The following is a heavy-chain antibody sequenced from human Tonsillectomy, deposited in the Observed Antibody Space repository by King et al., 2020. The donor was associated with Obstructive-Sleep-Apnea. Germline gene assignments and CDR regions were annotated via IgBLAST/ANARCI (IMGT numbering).Heavy chain of an antibody. D-gene: IGHD2-2*01. J-gene: IGHJ3*01. CDR1: GFTFSSDS. CDR2: ISSSSTTI. V-gene: IGHV3-48*04. Sequence: VQLVESGGGLVQPGGSLRLSCAASGFTFSSDSMNWVRQAPGKGLEWVSYISSSSTTIYYADSVKGRFTISRDNAQNSLYLQMNSLRAEDTAVYYCASGRYCSSTSCSLITFGDNDAFDLWGQGTMVTVSS. CDR3: ASGRYCSSTSCSLITFGDNDAFDL.